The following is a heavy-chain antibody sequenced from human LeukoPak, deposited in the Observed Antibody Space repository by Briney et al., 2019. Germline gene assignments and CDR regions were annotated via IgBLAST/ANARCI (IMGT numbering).Heavy chain of an antibody. CDR3: ARDFRFLDDY. J-gene: IGHJ4*02. CDR2: ISSSGNSI. V-gene: IGHV3-11*04. D-gene: IGHD3-3*01. CDR1: GFTFSDYY. Sequence: GGSLRLSCAASGFTFSDYYMSWIRQAPGKGLEWVSYISSSGNSISYADSVKGRFTISRDNAKNSLYLQMNSLRAEDTAVYYCARDFRFLDDYWGQGTLVTVSS.